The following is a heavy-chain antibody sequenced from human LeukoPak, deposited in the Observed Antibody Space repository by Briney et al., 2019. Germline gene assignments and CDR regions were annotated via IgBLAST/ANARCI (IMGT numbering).Heavy chain of an antibody. CDR2: IYTSGST. CDR1: GGSISSGSYY. D-gene: IGHD5-18*01. Sequence: SETLCLTCTVSGGSISSGSYYWSWIRQPAGKGLEWIGHIYTSGSTNYNPSLKSRVTISLDTSKNQFSLKLNSVTAADTAVYYCARGGYNYGYIYWGQGTLVTVSS. V-gene: IGHV4-61*09. J-gene: IGHJ4*02. CDR3: ARGGYNYGYIY.